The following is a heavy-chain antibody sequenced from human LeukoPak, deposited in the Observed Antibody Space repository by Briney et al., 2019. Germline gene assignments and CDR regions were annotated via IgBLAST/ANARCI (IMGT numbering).Heavy chain of an antibody. CDR3: ARATGLLAADSFDY. J-gene: IGHJ4*02. D-gene: IGHD2-15*01. V-gene: IGHV1-69*13. CDR1: GGTFSSYA. Sequence: GASVKVSCKASGGTFSSYAISWVRQAPGQGLEWMGGIIPIFGTANYAQKFQGRVTITADESTSTAYMELRSLRSDDTAVYYCARATGLLAADSFDYWGQGTLVTVSS. CDR2: IIPIFGTA.